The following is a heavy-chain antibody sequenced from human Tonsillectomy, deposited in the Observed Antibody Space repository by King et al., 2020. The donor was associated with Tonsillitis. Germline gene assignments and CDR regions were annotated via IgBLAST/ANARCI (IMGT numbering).Heavy chain of an antibody. Sequence: LFASVGCLLPPGGSLRLSCAASGFTFSSSAMNWVRQAPGKGLEWVSGISGSGGSTYYADSVEGRFAISRDNSQNQLYLQMNSLRAEDTAIYYCAKDRDFWSPHGMDVWGQGTTVTVSS. CDR2: ISGSGGST. J-gene: IGHJ6*02. D-gene: IGHD3-3*01. CDR1: GFTFSSSA. CDR3: AKDRDFWSPHGMDV. V-gene: IGHV3-23*01.